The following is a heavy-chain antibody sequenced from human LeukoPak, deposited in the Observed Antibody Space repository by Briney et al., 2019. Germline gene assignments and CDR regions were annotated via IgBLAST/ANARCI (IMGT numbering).Heavy chain of an antibody. CDR3: AKTPDIVVVTAKTGSFDY. V-gene: IGHV3-23*01. CDR2: ISGSGGST. J-gene: IGHJ4*02. Sequence: GALRLSCAASGFTFSSYAMSWVRQAPGKGLEWVSAISGSGGSTYYADSVKGRFTISRDNSKNTLYLQMNSLRAEDTAVYYCAKTPDIVVVTAKTGSFDYWGQGTLVTVSS. CDR1: GFTFSSYA. D-gene: IGHD2-21*02.